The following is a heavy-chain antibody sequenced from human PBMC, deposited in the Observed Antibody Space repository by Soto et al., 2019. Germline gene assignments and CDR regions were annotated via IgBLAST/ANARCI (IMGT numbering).Heavy chain of an antibody. Sequence: NPSETLSLTCTVSGGSISSGDYYWSWIRQPPGKGLEWIGYIYYSGSTYYNPSLKSRVTISVDTSKNQFSLKLSSVTAADTAVYYCARVGIGVPIDYWGQGTLVTVSS. CDR2: IYYSGST. D-gene: IGHD1-26*01. CDR1: GGSISSGDYY. V-gene: IGHV4-30-4*01. J-gene: IGHJ4*02. CDR3: ARVGIGVPIDY.